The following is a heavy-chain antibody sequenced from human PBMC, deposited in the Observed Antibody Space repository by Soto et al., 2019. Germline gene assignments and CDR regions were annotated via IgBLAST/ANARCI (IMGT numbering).Heavy chain of an antibody. CDR2: IYYSGST. CDR3: ARGIYYDFWSGHPGYFDY. Sequence: SETLSLTCTVSGGSISSGGYYWSWIRQHPGKGLEWIGYIYYSGSTYYNPSLKSRVTISVDTSKNQFSLKLSSVTAADTAVYYCARGIYYDFWSGHPGYFDYWGQGTLVTVSS. V-gene: IGHV4-31*03. J-gene: IGHJ4*02. D-gene: IGHD3-3*01. CDR1: GGSISSGGYY.